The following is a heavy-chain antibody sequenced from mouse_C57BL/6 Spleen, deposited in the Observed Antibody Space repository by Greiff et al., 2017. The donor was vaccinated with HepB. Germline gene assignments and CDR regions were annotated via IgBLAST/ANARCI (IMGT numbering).Heavy chain of an antibody. J-gene: IGHJ4*01. CDR3: ARDDDGYYFYAMDY. V-gene: IGHV5-4*01. CDR2: ISDGGSYT. CDR1: GFTFSSYA. Sequence: EVHLVESGGGLVKPGGSLKLSCAASGFTFSSYAMSWVRQTPEKRLEWVATISDGGSYTYYPDNVKGRFTISRDNAKNNLYLQVSHLKSEDTAMYYCARDDDGYYFYAMDYWGQGTSVTVSS. D-gene: IGHD2-3*01.